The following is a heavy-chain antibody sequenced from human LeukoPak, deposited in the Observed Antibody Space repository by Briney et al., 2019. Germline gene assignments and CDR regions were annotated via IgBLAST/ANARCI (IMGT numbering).Heavy chain of an antibody. CDR1: GFTFSSYE. D-gene: IGHD5-18*01. Sequence: GGSLRLSCAASGFTFSSYEMNWVRQAPGKGLEWVSYIISSGSTKYYADSVKGRFTISRDNAKNSLFLQMNSLRAEDTAVYYCARTPPGYSYGFDYWGQGTLVTVSS. J-gene: IGHJ4*02. V-gene: IGHV3-48*03. CDR3: ARTPPGYSYGFDY. CDR2: IISSGSTK.